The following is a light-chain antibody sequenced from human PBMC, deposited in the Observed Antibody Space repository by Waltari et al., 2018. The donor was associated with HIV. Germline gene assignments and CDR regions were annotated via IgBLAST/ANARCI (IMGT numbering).Light chain of an antibody. J-gene: IGLJ3*02. CDR3: SAWDGSLCAWM. CDR2: SNI. CDR1: TSNIGTNN. V-gene: IGLV1-44*01. Sequence: QSVLTQPPSSSGTPGHRIIIACSWSTSNIGTNNVNCHQQLPGTTPRLLMHSNIKRPSGCPDRLGGSRSGTTASLAISGVQSEDEADYYCSAWDGSLCAWMFGGGTKLPVL.